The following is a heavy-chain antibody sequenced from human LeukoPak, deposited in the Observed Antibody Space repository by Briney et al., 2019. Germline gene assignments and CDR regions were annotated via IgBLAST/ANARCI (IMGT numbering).Heavy chain of an antibody. CDR1: GYTFTSYH. J-gene: IGHJ6*03. CDR3: ARMGSSSSSQMDV. D-gene: IGHD6-6*01. CDR2: INPGGGST. Sequence: ASVKVSCKASGYTFTSYHMHWVRQAPGQGLEWMGIINPGGGSTSYAQNFQGRVTMTRDTSTSTVYMELSSLGSEDTAVYYCARMGSSSSSQMDVWGKGTTVTVSS. V-gene: IGHV1-46*01.